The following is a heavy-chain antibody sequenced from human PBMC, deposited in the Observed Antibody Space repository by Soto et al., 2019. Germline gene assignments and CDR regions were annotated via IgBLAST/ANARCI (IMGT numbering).Heavy chain of an antibody. D-gene: IGHD6-19*01. V-gene: IGHV3-33*01. CDR3: ARDCAGYSSGWYQRGGFDY. CDR1: GFTFGSYG. Sequence: QVQLVESGGGVVQPGRSLRLSCAASGFTFGSYGMHWVRQAPGKGLERVAVIWYDGSNKYYADSVKGRFTISRDNSKNTLYLQMNSLRAEDTAVSYCARDCAGYSSGWYQRGGFDYWGQGTLVTVSS. CDR2: IWYDGSNK. J-gene: IGHJ4*02.